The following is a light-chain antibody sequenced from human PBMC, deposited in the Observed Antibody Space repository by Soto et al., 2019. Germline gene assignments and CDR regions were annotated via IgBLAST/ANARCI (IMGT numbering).Light chain of an antibody. CDR3: QQRSNWPPT. CDR2: DAS. Sequence: EIVLTHSPATLSLSPGERYTLSCRATESVSTYLAWYQQKPGQAPRLLIYDASNRATGIPARFSGSGSGTDFTLTISSLEPEDFAVYYCQQRSNWPPTFGQGTKVDIK. V-gene: IGKV3-11*01. J-gene: IGKJ1*01. CDR1: ESVSTY.